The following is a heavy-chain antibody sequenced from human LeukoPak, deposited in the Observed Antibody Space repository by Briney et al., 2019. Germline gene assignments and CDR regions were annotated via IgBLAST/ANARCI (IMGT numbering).Heavy chain of an antibody. Sequence: GSLRLSCAASGFTLSSYGMHWVRQAPGKGLEWVAFIRYDGSNKYYADSVKGRFTISRDNSKSTLYLQMNSLRAEDTAVYYCAKDGIGVIADYYYYYYMDVWGKGTTVTVSS. CDR3: AKDGIGVIADYYYYYYMDV. D-gene: IGHD2-21*01. J-gene: IGHJ6*03. CDR1: GFTLSSYG. CDR2: IRYDGSNK. V-gene: IGHV3-30*02.